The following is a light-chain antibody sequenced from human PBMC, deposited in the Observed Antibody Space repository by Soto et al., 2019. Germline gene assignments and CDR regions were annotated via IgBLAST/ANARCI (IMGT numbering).Light chain of an antibody. CDR1: NSNIGNNK. Sequence: QAVVTQPPSASGTPGQRVTISCSGSNSNIGNNKVDWYQQLPGTAPKVLIYSNNQRPSGVPDRFSGSKSGTSASLAISGLQSEDEADYYCAVWDDSLDGLVFGGGTKLT. CDR3: AVWDDSLDGLV. CDR2: SNN. V-gene: IGLV1-44*01. J-gene: IGLJ2*01.